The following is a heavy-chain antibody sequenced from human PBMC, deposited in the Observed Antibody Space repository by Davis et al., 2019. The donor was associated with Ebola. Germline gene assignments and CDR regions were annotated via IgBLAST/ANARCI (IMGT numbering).Heavy chain of an antibody. CDR1: GGSISSSSYY. CDR3: ARVIAAAGYYYYYMDV. V-gene: IGHV4-39*07. J-gene: IGHJ6*03. Sequence: PSETLSLTCTVSGGSISSSSYYWGWIRQPPGKGLEWIGSIYYSGSTYYNPSLKSRVTISVDRSKNQFSLKLSSVTAADTAVYYCARVIAAAGYYYYYMDVWGKGTTVTVSS. D-gene: IGHD6-13*01. CDR2: IYYSGST.